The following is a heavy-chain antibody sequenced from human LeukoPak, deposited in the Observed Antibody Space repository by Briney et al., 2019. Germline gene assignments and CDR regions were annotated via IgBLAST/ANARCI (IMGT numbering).Heavy chain of an antibody. Sequence: GGSLRLSCLASGFTFGDHAMSWVRQAPGKGLEWVGFIRSKTFGGSTEYTASVNGRFTISRDDSKSIAYLQMNSLKTEDTAVCYCTRGANGIAATGRAEDFWGQGTRVTVS. CDR2: IRSKTFGGST. V-gene: IGHV3-49*04. CDR1: GFTFGDHA. CDR3: TRGANGIAATGRAEDF. J-gene: IGHJ4*02. D-gene: IGHD6-13*01.